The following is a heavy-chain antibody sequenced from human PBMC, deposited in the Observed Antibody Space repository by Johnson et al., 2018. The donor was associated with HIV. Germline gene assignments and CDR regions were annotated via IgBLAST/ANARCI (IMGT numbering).Heavy chain of an antibody. D-gene: IGHD3-22*01. J-gene: IGHJ3*02. V-gene: IGHV3-9*01. CDR1: GFNFSNHA. CDR3: ARDRFGYYDSSGSYAFDI. CDR2: ISWNSGTI. Sequence: VQLVESGGGLVQPGGSLRLSCAASGFNFSNHAMSWVRQAPGKGLEWVSGISWNSGTIAYADSVKGRFTISRDNAKNSLYLQMNSLRAEDTAVYYCARDRFGYYDSSGSYAFDIWGQGTMVTVSS.